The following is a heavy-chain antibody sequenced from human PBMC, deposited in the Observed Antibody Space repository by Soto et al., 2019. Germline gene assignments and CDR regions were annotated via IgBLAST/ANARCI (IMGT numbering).Heavy chain of an antibody. CDR2: ISGSGGST. CDR3: FFFQAEDGIRDTFPVSAFLLNRSSDL. V-gene: IGHV3-23*01. D-gene: IGHD2-15*01. J-gene: IGHJ2*01. Sequence: KGLEWVSAISGSGGSTYYADPVKGRFTISRDNSKNTLYLQMNSLRAEDTAVYYFFFFQAEDGIRDTFPVSAFLLNRSSDL.